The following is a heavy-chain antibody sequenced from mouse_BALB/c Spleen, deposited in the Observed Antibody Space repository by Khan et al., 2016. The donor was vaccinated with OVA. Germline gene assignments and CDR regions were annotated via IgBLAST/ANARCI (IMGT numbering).Heavy chain of an antibody. CDR3: DRIFIGTTDYAMDY. D-gene: IGHD2-14*01. CDR2: IWRGGST. Sequence: QVQLKESGPGLVQPSQSLSITCTVSGFSLTSYGVHWVRQSPGKGLEWLGVIWRGGSTDYNAAFISRLSISKDNSKSQVFFKMNSLPANDTAIYYCDRIFIGTTDYAMDYWGQGTSVTVSS. CDR1: GFSLTSYG. J-gene: IGHJ4*01. V-gene: IGHV2-2*02.